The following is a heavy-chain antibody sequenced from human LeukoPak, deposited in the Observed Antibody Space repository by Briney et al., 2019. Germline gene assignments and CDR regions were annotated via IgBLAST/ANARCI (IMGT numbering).Heavy chain of an antibody. CDR2: ISGSGGST. J-gene: IGHJ4*02. CDR1: GSTFSSYA. D-gene: IGHD7-27*01. CDR3: ASLTGDRSGY. V-gene: IGHV3-23*01. Sequence: GGSLRLSCAASGSTFSSYAMSWVRQAPGKGLEWVSAISGSGGSTYYADSVKGRFTISRDNSRNTLYLQVDTLRAEDTAVYYCASLTGDRSGYWGQGTLVTVSS.